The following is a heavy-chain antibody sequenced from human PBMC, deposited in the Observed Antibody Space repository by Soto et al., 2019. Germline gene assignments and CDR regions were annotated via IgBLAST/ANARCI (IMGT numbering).Heavy chain of an antibody. CDR2: ISGSGDAT. Sequence: EVQLLESGGGLVQPGGSLRLSCAASGFTFSRYAMSWVRQTPGKGLEWVSVISGSGDATVYADSVKGRFATSRDNAKNTVYLQMNSLRAEDTAVYYCAREDFYRFDYWGQGNLVTVSS. CDR1: GFTFSRYA. V-gene: IGHV3-23*01. J-gene: IGHJ4*02. CDR3: AREDFYRFDY.